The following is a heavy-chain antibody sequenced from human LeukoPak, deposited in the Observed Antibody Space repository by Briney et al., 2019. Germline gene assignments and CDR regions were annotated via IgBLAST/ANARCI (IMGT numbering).Heavy chain of an antibody. CDR1: GGSISSSSYY. Sequence: PSETLSLTCTVSGGSISSSSYYWGWIRQPPGKGLEWIGSIYYSGSTYYNPSLKSRVTISVDTSKNQFSLKLSSVTAADTAVYYCARVPTNFYDFWSGYYTGSYYYYGMDVWGQGTTVTVSS. V-gene: IGHV4-39*01. J-gene: IGHJ6*02. CDR2: IYYSGST. D-gene: IGHD3-3*01. CDR3: ARVPTNFYDFWSGYYTGSYYYYGMDV.